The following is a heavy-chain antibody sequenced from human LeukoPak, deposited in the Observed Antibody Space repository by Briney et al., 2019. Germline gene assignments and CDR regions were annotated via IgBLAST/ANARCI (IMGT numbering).Heavy chain of an antibody. D-gene: IGHD4-17*01. CDR2: IYYSGST. V-gene: IGHV4-59*11. CDR3: ARGHYGPTYSPSYYYYYMDV. Sequence: SETLSLTCTVSGGSISSHYWSWIRQPPGKGLEWIGYIYYSGSTNYNPSLRSRVTISVDTSKNQFSLKLSSVTAADTAVYYCARGHYGPTYSPSYYYYYMDVWGKGTTVTVSS. CDR1: GGSISSHY. J-gene: IGHJ6*03.